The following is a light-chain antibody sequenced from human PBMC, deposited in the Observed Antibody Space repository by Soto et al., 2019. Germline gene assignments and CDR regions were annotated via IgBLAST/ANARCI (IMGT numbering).Light chain of an antibody. CDR1: SSNIGAGYD. CDR2: GNS. CDR3: QSYDSSLSGNVV. V-gene: IGLV1-40*01. J-gene: IGLJ2*01. Sequence: QSVLTQPPSVSGAPGQRVTISCTGSSSNIGAGYDVHWYQQLPGTAPKLLIYGNSNRPSGVPDRFSGSKSVTSASLAITGLQAEDAADYYCQSYDSSLSGNVVFGGVPKQTVL.